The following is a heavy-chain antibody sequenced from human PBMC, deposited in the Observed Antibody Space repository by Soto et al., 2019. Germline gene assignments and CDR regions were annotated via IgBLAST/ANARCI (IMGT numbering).Heavy chain of an antibody. CDR3: ARYGSGSNLRDPFDH. D-gene: IGHD3-10*01. J-gene: IGHJ4*02. CDR2: ISRSSSDI. V-gene: IGHV3-48*02. Sequence: EVQLEESGGGLVQPGGSLRLSCVASGFSFSDYSMNSVRQAPGKGLEWVSYISRSSSDIYYVDSVKGRFTISRDNDKNSLHLQMNSLRDEDTAMYYCARYGSGSNLRDPFDHWGQGTLVTVSS. CDR1: GFSFSDYS.